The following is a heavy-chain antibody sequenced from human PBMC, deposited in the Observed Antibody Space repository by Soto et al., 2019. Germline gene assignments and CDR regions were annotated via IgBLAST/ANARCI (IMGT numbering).Heavy chain of an antibody. D-gene: IGHD3-9*01. CDR1: GYTFTSYY. CDR3: ARDSTYYDILTGYYRGGYYYYGMDV. CDR2: INPSGGST. V-gene: IGHV1-46*01. Sequence: ASVKVSCKASGYTFTSYYMHWVRQAPGQGLEWMGIINPSGGSTSYAQKFQGRVTMTRDTSTSTVYMELSSLRSEDTAVYYCARDSTYYDILTGYYRGGYYYYGMDVWGQGPTVTVSS. J-gene: IGHJ6*02.